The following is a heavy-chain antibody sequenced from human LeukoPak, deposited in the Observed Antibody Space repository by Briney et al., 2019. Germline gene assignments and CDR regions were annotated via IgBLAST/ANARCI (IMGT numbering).Heavy chain of an antibody. CDR2: IWYDGSNK. CDR3: TKRGYNYEADY. Sequence: QPGGSLRLSCAASGFTFSSYGMHWVRQAPGKGLEWVAVIWYDGSNKYYADSVKGRFTISRDNSKNTLYLQMNSLRAEDTALYYCTKRGYNYEADYWGQGTLVTVSS. J-gene: IGHJ4*02. V-gene: IGHV3-33*06. D-gene: IGHD5-18*01. CDR1: GFTFSSYG.